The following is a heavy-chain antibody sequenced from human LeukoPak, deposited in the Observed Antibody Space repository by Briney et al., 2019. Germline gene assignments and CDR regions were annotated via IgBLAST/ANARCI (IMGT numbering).Heavy chain of an antibody. V-gene: IGHV3-30*02. CDR1: GFTFSSYG. CDR2: IRYDGSNK. Sequence: HPGGSLRLSCAASGFTFSSYGMHWVRQAPGKGLEWVAFIRYDGSNKYYADSVKGRFTISRDNSKNTLYLQMNSLRAEDTAVYYCAKELGYCSSTSCYAFDICGQGTMVTVSS. CDR3: AKELGYCSSTSCYAFDI. D-gene: IGHD2-2*01. J-gene: IGHJ3*02.